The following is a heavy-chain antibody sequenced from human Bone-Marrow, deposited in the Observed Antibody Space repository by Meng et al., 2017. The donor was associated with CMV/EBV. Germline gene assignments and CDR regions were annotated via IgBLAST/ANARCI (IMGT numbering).Heavy chain of an antibody. CDR2: IYYSGST. CDR3: ARDVAVAGTGGLYYYYYGMDV. J-gene: IGHJ6*02. Sequence: SEPLSLTCTVSGGSISSYYWNWIRQPPGKGLERIGYIYYSGSTNYNPSLKSRVTISVDTSKNQFSLKLSSVTAADTAVYYCARDVAVAGTGGLYYYYYGMDVWGQGTTVTVSS. V-gene: IGHV4-59*01. D-gene: IGHD6-19*01. CDR1: GGSISSYY.